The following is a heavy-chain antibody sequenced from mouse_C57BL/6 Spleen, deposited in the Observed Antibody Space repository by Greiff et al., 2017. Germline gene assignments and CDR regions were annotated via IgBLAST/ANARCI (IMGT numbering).Heavy chain of an antibody. CDR1: GYTFTSYW. V-gene: IGHV1-69*01. CDR3: ARRNSGHYAVDY. J-gene: IGHJ4*01. CDR2: IDPSDSYT. D-gene: IGHD3-2*02. Sequence: QVQLQQPGAELVMPGASVKLSCKASGYTFTSYWMHWVKQRPGQGLEWIGEIDPSDSYTNYNQKFKGKSTLTVDESSSTAYMQLSSLTSEDSAVYYCARRNSGHYAVDYWGQGTSVTVSS.